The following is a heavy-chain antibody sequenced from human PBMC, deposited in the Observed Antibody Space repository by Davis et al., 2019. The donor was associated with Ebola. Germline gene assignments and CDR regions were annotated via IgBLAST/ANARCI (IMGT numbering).Heavy chain of an antibody. V-gene: IGHV3-49*03. Sequence: GESLKISCTASGFTFGDYALSWFRQAPGKGLEWVGFIRSKAYAGTTEYAASVKGRFTISRDDSKSIAYLQMDSLKTEDTAVYYCSRDYGGAGDYWGQGTLVTVSS. D-gene: IGHD4-23*01. CDR3: SRDYGGAGDY. CDR1: GFTFGDYA. J-gene: IGHJ4*02. CDR2: IRSKAYAGTT.